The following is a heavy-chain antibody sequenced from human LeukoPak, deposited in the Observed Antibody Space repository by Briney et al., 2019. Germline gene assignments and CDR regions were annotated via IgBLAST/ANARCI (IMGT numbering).Heavy chain of an antibody. CDR2: IYTSGST. CDR1: GGSISSGSYY. J-gene: IGHJ3*02. CDR3: ARDRPYSSSWYSDAFDI. D-gene: IGHD6-13*01. Sequence: PSETLSLTCTVSGGSISSGSYYWSWIRQPAGKGLEWIGRIYTSGSTNYNPSLKSRVTISVDTSKNQFSLKLSSVTAADTAVYYCARDRPYSSSWYSDAFDIWGQGTMVTVSS. V-gene: IGHV4-61*02.